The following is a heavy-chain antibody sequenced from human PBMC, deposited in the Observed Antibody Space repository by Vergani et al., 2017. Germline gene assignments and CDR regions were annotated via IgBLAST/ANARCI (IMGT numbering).Heavy chain of an antibody. Sequence: EVQLVESGGGIVKPGGSLRLSCVASGFSFRNAWMNWVRRTPGKGLEWVGRIKSTFDRGTTDYAAAVKGRFTISRDDSKNTLFLQMNGLKTEDIGVYYCTKGPRYGGDCSCYWLRDHHYYGMDVWGQGTTVTVSS. D-gene: IGHD2-21*01. CDR2: IKSTFDRGTT. J-gene: IGHJ6*02. V-gene: IGHV3-15*07. CDR1: GFSFRNAW. CDR3: TKGPRYGGDCSCYWLRDHHYYGMDV.